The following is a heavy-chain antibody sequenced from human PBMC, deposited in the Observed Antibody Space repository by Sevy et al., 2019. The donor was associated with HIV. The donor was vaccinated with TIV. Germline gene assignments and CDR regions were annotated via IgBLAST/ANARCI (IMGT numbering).Heavy chain of an antibody. CDR3: VTDDRPSGWLFDF. V-gene: IGHV3-7*01. CDR2: INRDESAT. Sequence: GGSLRLSCAASGFSFRSYWMTWVRQAPGKGLEWVANINRDESATNYVGSVKGRFTIFNDNAKNLLYLQMNSLRVDDTAVYYCVTDDRPSGWLFDFWGPGTQVTVSS. CDR1: GFSFRSYW. J-gene: IGHJ4*02. D-gene: IGHD6-19*01.